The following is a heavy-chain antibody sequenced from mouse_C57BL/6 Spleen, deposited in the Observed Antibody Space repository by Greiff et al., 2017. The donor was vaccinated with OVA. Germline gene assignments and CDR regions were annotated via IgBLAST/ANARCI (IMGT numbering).Heavy chain of an antibody. CDR1: GYTFTSYW. CDR3: ARPAYYSNYEGFAY. Sequence: VQLQQPGAELVRPGSSVKLSCKASGYTFTSYWMHWVKQRPIQGLEWIGNIDPSDSETHYNQKFKDKATLTVDKSSSTAYMQLSSLTSEDSAVYYCARPAYYSNYEGFAYWGQGTLVTVSA. CDR2: IDPSDSET. J-gene: IGHJ3*01. D-gene: IGHD2-5*01. V-gene: IGHV1-52*01.